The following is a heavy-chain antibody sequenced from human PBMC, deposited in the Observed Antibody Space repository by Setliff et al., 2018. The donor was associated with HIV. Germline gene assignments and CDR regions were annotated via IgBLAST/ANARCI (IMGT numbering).Heavy chain of an antibody. CDR1: GGSISNNSYY. CDR3: ARQFRYPNRAVAGVDY. Sequence: SETLSLTCTVSGGSISNNSYYWGWVRQPPGKGLELIGNLFYNGNTYYNPSLKSRVTISVDTSKNQFSLKLSSVTAADTAIYFCARQFRYPNRAVAGVDYWGQGTLVTVSS. D-gene: IGHD6-19*01. J-gene: IGHJ4*02. CDR2: LFYNGNT. V-gene: IGHV4-39*01.